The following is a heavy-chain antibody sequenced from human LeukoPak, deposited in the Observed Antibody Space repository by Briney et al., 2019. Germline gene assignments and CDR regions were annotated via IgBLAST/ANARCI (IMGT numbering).Heavy chain of an antibody. V-gene: IGHV4-34*01. D-gene: IGHD3-3*01. CDR2: INHSGST. J-gene: IGHJ6*03. CDR1: GGSFSGYY. Sequence: SETLSLTCAVYGGSFSGYYWSWIRQPPGKGLEWIGEINHSGSTNYNPSLKSRVTISVDTSKNQFSLKLSSVTAAVTAVYYCARVLTYYDFWSGYYEWYYMDVWGKGTTVTVSS. CDR3: ARVLTYYDFWSGYYEWYYMDV.